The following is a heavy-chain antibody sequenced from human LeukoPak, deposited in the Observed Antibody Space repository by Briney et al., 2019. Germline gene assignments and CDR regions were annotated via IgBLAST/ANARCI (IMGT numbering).Heavy chain of an antibody. V-gene: IGHV3-53*01. D-gene: IGHD5-18*01. CDR3: AGRSLRGYSYGVYYFSMDV. J-gene: IGHJ6*02. Sequence: GGSLRLSCAASGFTVNINYISWVRQAPGKGLEWVSLTYSDDRTYYADSVKGRFTISRDRSKNTLFLQMYSLRVEDTAVYYCAGRSLRGYSYGVYYFSMDVWGQGTTVTVSS. CDR1: GFTVNINY. CDR2: TYSDDRT.